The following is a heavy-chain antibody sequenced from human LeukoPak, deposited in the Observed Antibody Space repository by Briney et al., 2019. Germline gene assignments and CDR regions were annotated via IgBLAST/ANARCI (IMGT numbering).Heavy chain of an antibody. D-gene: IGHD3-9*01. J-gene: IGHJ4*02. Sequence: SETLSLTCAVYGGSFSGYYWSWIRQPPGKGLEWIGEINHSGSTNYNPSLKSRVTISVDTSKNQFSLKLSSVTAADTAVYYCARLVVDYDILTGYPRDDYWGQGTLVTVSS. CDR1: GGSFSGYY. CDR2: INHSGST. V-gene: IGHV4-34*01. CDR3: ARLVVDYDILTGYPRDDY.